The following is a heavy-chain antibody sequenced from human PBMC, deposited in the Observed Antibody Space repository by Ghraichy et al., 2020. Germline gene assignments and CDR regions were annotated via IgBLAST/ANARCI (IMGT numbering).Heavy chain of an antibody. J-gene: IGHJ6*02. CDR2: ISGSSSNI. CDR3: ARVTKFYGMDV. V-gene: IGHV3-21*01. Sequence: GGSLRLSCAASGFTFSSYSINWVRQAPEKGLEWVSSISGSSSNIYYADSVKGRFTISRDNAKNSLYLQMNSLRAEDTAVYYCARVTKFYGMDVWGQGTTVTVSS. D-gene: IGHD4-11*01. CDR1: GFTFSSYS.